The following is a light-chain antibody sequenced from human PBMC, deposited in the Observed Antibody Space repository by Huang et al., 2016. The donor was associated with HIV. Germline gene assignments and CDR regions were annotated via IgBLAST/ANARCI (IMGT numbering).Light chain of an antibody. CDR2: AAS. V-gene: IGKV1-39*01. Sequence: DIQMTQSPSSLSASVGDRVTITCRASQSISSYLTRYQQKPGKAPKLLIYAASSLQSGVPSRFSGSGSGTDFTLTISSLQPEDFATYYWQQSYSTPWTFGQGTKVEIK. CDR3: QQSYSTPWT. CDR1: QSISSY. J-gene: IGKJ1*01.